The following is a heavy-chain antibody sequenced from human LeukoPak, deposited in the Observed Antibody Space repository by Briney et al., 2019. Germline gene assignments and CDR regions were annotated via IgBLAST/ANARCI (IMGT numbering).Heavy chain of an antibody. D-gene: IGHD3-9*01. CDR3: ARDSDNLTGSKSHFDY. V-gene: IGHV3-21*01. CDR1: GFTFSSYS. Sequence: GGSLRLSCAASGFTFSSYSMNWVRHAPGKGLEWDSSISSSSSYIYYADSVKGRFTISRDNAKNSLYLQMNSLRPEDAAVYYCARDSDNLTGSKSHFDYWGQGTLVTVSS. J-gene: IGHJ4*02. CDR2: ISSSSSYI.